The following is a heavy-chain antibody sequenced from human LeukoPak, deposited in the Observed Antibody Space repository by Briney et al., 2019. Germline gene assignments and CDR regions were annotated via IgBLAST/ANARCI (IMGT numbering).Heavy chain of an antibody. V-gene: IGHV3-9*01. CDR3: AKGVEYYDILSPQYFQH. D-gene: IGHD3-9*01. CDR1: GFTFDDYA. J-gene: IGHJ1*01. CDR2: ISWNSGSI. Sequence: GGSLRLSCAASGFTFDDYAMHWVRQAPGKGLEWVSGISWNSGSIGYADSVKGRFTISRDNAKNSLYLQMNSLRAEDTALYYCAKGVEYYDILSPQYFQHWGQGTLVTVSS.